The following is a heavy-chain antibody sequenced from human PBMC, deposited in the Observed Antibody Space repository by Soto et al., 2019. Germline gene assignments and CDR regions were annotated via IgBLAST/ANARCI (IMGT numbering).Heavy chain of an antibody. CDR2: INPNSGGT. Sequence: ASVKVSCKASGYTFTGYYMHWVRQAPGQGLEWVGWINPNSGGTNYAQKFQGWVTMTRDTSISTAYMELSRLRSDDTAVYYCARGREILYYDFWSGYYSDYYYGMDVWGQGTTVTVSS. CDR3: ARGREILYYDFWSGYYSDYYYGMDV. CDR1: GYTFTGYY. V-gene: IGHV1-2*04. D-gene: IGHD3-3*01. J-gene: IGHJ6*02.